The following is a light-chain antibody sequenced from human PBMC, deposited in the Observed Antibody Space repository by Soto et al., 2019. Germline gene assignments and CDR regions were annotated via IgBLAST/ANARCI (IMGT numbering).Light chain of an antibody. J-gene: IGLJ1*01. CDR3: SSYAGSNNYV. CDR2: EVS. V-gene: IGLV2-8*01. CDR1: SSDVGGYNY. Sequence: QSVLTQSPSSSGSPGQSVTISCTGTSSDVGGYNYVSWYQQHPGKAPKLMIYEVSKRPSGVPDRFSGSKSGNTASLTVSGLQAEDEADYYCSSYAGSNNYVFGTGTKVTLL.